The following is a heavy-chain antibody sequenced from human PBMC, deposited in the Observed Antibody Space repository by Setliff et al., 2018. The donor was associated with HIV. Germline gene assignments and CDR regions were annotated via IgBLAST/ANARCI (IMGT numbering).Heavy chain of an antibody. CDR2: LSGSGCST. V-gene: IGHV3-23*01. Sequence: GGSLRLSCAASELTFSNYAMTWVRQAPGKGLEWVSRLSGSGCSTYYADSVKGRFTISRDNSKNTLYLRMNSLRAEDTAVYYCAQAQTSVSGSYYQYLQHWGQGTLVTVSS. J-gene: IGHJ1*01. CDR1: ELTFSNYA. CDR3: AQAQTSVSGSYYQYLQH. D-gene: IGHD3-10*01.